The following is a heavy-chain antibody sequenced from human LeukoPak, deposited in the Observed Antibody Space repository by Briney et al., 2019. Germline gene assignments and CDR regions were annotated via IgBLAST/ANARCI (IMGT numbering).Heavy chain of an antibody. CDR1: GVSISRNSYF. J-gene: IGHJ5*02. CDR2: IYDRGSA. D-gene: IGHD2-2*01. V-gene: IGHV4-39*07. Sequence: AETLSLTCIVSGVSISRNSYFWGRIRQPPGQGLEWIGSIYDRGSAYYNPSLKTRVTISLETSKSHFSLKLSSVTAADTAMYYCARRFCTSTTCYVGFDPWGQGILVTVSS. CDR3: ARRFCTSTTCYVGFDP.